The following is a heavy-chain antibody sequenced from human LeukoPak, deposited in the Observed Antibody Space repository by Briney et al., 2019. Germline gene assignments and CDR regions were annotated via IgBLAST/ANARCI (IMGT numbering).Heavy chain of an antibody. V-gene: IGHV3-53*05. CDR2: IFPSHST. D-gene: IGHD3-10*01. CDR3: ATKAGSGGGYFDY. J-gene: IGHJ4*02. Sequence: GGSLRLSCAASASTFSRSYMGWVRQAPGKGLEWVSVIFPSHSTYYADSVEGRFTISRDNSKNAVYLQMNSLRPEDTAVYYCATKAGSGGGYFDYWGQGTLVTVSS. CDR1: ASTFSRSY.